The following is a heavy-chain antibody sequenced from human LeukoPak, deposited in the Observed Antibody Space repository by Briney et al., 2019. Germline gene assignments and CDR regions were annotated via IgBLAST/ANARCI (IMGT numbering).Heavy chain of an antibody. Sequence: GGSLRLSCAASGFTLSDYYMSWIRQAPAKGLEWVSYISVSGNPIYYPDSVKRRLTTSRGNAKHPLYLHLDSLSAEDTAVDYCARPPRYCSNTSCRPFSSGFDYWGQGTLVTVSS. J-gene: IGHJ4*02. CDR1: GFTLSDYY. V-gene: IGHV3-11*04. CDR2: ISVSGNPI. D-gene: IGHD2-2*01. CDR3: ARPPRYCSNTSCRPFSSGFDY.